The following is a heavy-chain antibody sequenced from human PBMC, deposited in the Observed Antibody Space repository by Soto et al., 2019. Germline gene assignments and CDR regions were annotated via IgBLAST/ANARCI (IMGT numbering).Heavy chain of an antibody. D-gene: IGHD7-27*01. CDR1: GFTFSSYA. Sequence: GGSLRLSCAASGFTFSSYAMSWVRQAPGKGLEWVSAISGSGGSTYYADSVKGRFTISRDNSKNTLYLQMNSLRAEDTAVYFCAKDLDSGTGYDAFDIWGQGTMVTVSS. J-gene: IGHJ3*02. V-gene: IGHV3-23*01. CDR3: AKDLDSGTGYDAFDI. CDR2: ISGSGGST.